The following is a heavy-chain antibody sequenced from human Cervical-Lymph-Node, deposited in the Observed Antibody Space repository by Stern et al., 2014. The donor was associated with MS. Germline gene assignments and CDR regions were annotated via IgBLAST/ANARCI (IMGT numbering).Heavy chain of an antibody. J-gene: IGHJ6*02. CDR1: GYSFTNYA. D-gene: IGHD5-12*01. Sequence: QVQLVQSGSELKKPGASVKVSCKASGYSFTNYAMNWVRQAPGQGLEWMGWINTNTGQPTYGQGYTGRVILSLDTPVSTAYLQISSLKVEDTAVYYCARGGASWRYGMDVWGQGTTVTVSS. CDR2: INTNTGQP. V-gene: IGHV7-4-1*02. CDR3: ARGGASWRYGMDV.